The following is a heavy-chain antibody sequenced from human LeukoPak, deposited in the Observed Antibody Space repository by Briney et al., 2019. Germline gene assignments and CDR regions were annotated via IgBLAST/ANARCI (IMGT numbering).Heavy chain of an antibody. D-gene: IGHD3-22*01. J-gene: IGHJ4*02. CDR2: ISYSGTT. Sequence: PSETLSLTCTVSGGSISSYYWSWIRQPPGKGLEWIGYISYSGTTNYNPSLKSRVTLSVDTSKNQFSLKLSSVTAADTAVYYCARQYYYDSSGYFDYWGQGTLVTVSS. V-gene: IGHV4-59*08. CDR1: GGSISSYY. CDR3: ARQYYYDSSGYFDY.